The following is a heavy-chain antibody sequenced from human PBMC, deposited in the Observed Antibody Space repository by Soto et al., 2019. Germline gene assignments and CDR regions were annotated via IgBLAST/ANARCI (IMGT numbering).Heavy chain of an antibody. CDR1: GFTFSSYA. J-gene: IGHJ4*02. V-gene: IGHV3-30-3*01. D-gene: IGHD2-2*01. Sequence: GGSLRLSCAASGFTFSSYAMNWVRQAPGKGLEWVAVISYGGSNKYYADSVKGRFTISRDNSKNTLYPQMNSLRAEDTAVYYCARGPSSLTRFDYWGQGTLVTVSS. CDR2: ISYGGSNK. CDR3: ARGPSSLTRFDY.